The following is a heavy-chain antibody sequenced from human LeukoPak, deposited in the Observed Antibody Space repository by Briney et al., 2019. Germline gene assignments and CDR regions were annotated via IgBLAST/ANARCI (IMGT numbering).Heavy chain of an antibody. CDR2: ISSSSSTI. CDR3: ARDSDYYGSGSYDY. Sequence: PGRSLRLSCAASGFTFSSYSMNWVRQAPGKGLEWVSYISSSSSTIYYADSVKGRFTISRDNATNSLYLQMNSLRAEDTAVYYCARDSDYYGSGSYDYWGQGTLVTVSS. J-gene: IGHJ4*02. CDR1: GFTFSSYS. D-gene: IGHD3-10*01. V-gene: IGHV3-48*04.